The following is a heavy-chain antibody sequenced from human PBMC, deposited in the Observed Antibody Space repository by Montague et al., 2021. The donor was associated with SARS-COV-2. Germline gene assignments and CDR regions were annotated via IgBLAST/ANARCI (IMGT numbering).Heavy chain of an antibody. D-gene: IGHD3-16*02. J-gene: IGHJ4*02. CDR2: IYYSGST. Sequence: SETLSLTCSVSGGSFSSSSYYWGWIRQPPGKGPGWIGSIYYSGSTHYNPSLKSRVIMSVDTSKKQFSLRLTSVTAADTAVYYYARHRAYYDEEWETHRYTPDYWGQGTLVTVSS. CDR1: GGSFSSSSYY. V-gene: IGHV4-39*01. CDR3: ARHRAYYDEEWETHRYTPDY.